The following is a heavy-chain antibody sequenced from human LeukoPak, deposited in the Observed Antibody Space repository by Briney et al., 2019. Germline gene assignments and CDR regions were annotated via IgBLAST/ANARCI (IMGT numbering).Heavy chain of an antibody. J-gene: IGHJ5*02. V-gene: IGHV1-46*01. D-gene: IGHD6-13*01. Sequence: ASVKVSCKASGYTFTSYYMHWVRQAPGQGLEWMGIINPSGGSTSYAQKFQGRVTMTRDTSISTAYMELSRLRSDDTAVYYCARGGVRIAAAGRGANWFDPWGQGTLVTVSS. CDR2: INPSGGST. CDR1: GYTFTSYY. CDR3: ARGGVRIAAAGRGANWFDP.